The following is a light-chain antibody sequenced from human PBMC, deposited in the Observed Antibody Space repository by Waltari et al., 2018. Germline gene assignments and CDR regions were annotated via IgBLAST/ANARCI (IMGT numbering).Light chain of an antibody. CDR2: KAS. Sequence: DIQMTQSPSTLSASVGDRVTITCRASQSLINWLAWVQQKPGKAPKLLIYKASTLESGVPSRFIGSGSGTEFTLTIINLPPDDFATYYCQQYLTHSLTFRQGTRVEL. J-gene: IGKJ1*01. CDR1: QSLINW. CDR3: QQYLTHSLT. V-gene: IGKV1-5*03.